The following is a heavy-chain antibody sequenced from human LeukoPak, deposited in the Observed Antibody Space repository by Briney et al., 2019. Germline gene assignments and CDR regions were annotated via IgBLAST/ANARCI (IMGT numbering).Heavy chain of an antibody. Sequence: PSETLSLTCTVSGGSISSYYWSWIRQPPGKGLEWIGYIYYSGSTNYNPSLRSRVTISVDTSKNQFSLKLSSVTAADTAVYYCARVEVAAAGRVINAFDIWGQGTMVTVSS. V-gene: IGHV4-59*01. CDR2: IYYSGST. J-gene: IGHJ3*02. CDR1: GGSISSYY. CDR3: ARVEVAAAGRVINAFDI. D-gene: IGHD6-13*01.